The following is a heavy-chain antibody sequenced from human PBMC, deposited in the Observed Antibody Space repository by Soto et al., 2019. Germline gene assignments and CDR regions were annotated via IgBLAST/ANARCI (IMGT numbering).Heavy chain of an antibody. CDR1: GFTFKNYD. CDR2: ISGSGDTT. V-gene: IGHV3-23*01. J-gene: IGHJ5*02. Sequence: PGGSLRLSCAASGFTFKNYDMTWVRQAPGKGLEWVSVISGSGDTTYYADSVKGRFTISRDNSKNTLSLQMNSLRAEDTAIYYCSSTNTQKGNWFDPWGQGTLVTVSS. D-gene: IGHD2-2*01. CDR3: SSTNTQKGNWFDP.